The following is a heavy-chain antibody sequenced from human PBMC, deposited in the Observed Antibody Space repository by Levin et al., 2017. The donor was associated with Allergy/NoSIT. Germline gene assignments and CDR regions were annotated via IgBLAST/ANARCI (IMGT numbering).Heavy chain of an antibody. CDR2: IYYSGST. D-gene: IGHD2-8*01. J-gene: IGHJ6*02. Sequence: PSETLSLTCTVSGGSISTSSYYWGWFRQPPGKGLEWTATIYYSGSTYYNPSLTSRLTISVATSKNQFSLKLSSVSAEDTAVYFCAGVRWGVGYYDGMDGWGQGTTVTVSS. CDR1: GGSISTSSYY. CDR3: AGVRWGVGYYDGMDG. V-gene: IGHV4-39*01.